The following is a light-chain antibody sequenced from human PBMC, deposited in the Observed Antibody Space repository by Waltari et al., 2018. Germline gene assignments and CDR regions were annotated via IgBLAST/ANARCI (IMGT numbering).Light chain of an antibody. Sequence: DTVLTQSPGTLSLSSGELATLSCRASQSVSSHSLACNQQRPGEAPSIRIYSASSRANGIPARFSGSGSGTDFTITISRLEPEDSAIYYCQQYGYSLAFGGGTRVEI. CDR3: QQYGYSLA. CDR1: QSVSSHS. V-gene: IGKV3-20*01. CDR2: SAS. J-gene: IGKJ4*01.